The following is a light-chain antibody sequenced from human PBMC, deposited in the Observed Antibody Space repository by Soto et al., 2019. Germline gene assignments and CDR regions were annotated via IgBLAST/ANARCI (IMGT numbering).Light chain of an antibody. CDR2: GAS. CDR1: QDINDY. J-gene: IGKJ2*01. V-gene: IGKV1-33*01. Sequence: EIQMTQSPSSLSASLGDRVTITCQASQDINDYSNWYQQKPGKAPRLLIYGASFLEVGVPSRFSGSGSGTHFTRTISSLQPEDVATYYCQQYDSLPYTFGHGTRLAIK. CDR3: QQYDSLPYT.